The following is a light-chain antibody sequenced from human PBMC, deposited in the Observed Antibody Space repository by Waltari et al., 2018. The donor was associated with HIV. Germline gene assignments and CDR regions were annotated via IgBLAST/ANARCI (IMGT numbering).Light chain of an antibody. CDR2: DDS. V-gene: IGLV3-21*04. J-gene: IGLJ2*01. CDR1: NIGSKS. Sequence: SYVLTQPPSVSLAPGKTARITCGGYNIGSKSEHWYQQKPGQAPVVVIYDDSDRPSGIPERFSGSNSGNTATLTISRVEAGDEADYYCQVWDSGIVVFGGGTKVTVL. CDR3: QVWDSGIVV.